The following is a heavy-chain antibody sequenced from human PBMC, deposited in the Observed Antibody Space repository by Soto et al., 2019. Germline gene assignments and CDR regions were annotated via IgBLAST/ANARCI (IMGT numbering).Heavy chain of an antibody. Sequence: QVQLQESGPGLVKPSQTLSLTCTVSGGSISSGDYYWSWIRQHPGKGLEWIGYIYYSGSTYYNPSLKRRVTISVETSKNQFSLKLRSVTAADTAVYYCARWWSGSRQGFDPWGQGTLVTVSS. J-gene: IGHJ5*02. D-gene: IGHD3-3*01. CDR2: IYYSGST. V-gene: IGHV4-31*03. CDR1: GGSISSGDYY. CDR3: ARWWSGSRQGFDP.